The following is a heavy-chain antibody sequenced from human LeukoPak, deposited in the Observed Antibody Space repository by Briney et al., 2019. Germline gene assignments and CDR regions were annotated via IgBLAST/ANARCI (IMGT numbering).Heavy chain of an antibody. J-gene: IGHJ3*02. CDR3: ARRLRIAAPRAFDI. Sequence: GSLRLSCAASGFTVNSKYMSWVRQAPGKGLEWIGSIYYSGSTYYNPSLKSRVTISVDTSKNQFSLKLSSVTAADTAVYYCARRLRIAAPRAFDIWGQGTMVTVSS. CDR1: GFTVNSKY. CDR2: IYYSGST. V-gene: IGHV4-39*01. D-gene: IGHD6-6*01.